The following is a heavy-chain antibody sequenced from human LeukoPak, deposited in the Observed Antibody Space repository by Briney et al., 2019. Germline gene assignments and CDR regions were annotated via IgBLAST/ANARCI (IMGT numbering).Heavy chain of an antibody. D-gene: IGHD2-15*01. V-gene: IGHV1-2*02. CDR1: GYTFTGYY. CDR3: ARVGYCSGGSCYDY. Sequence: ASVKVSCKASGYTFTGYYMHWVRQATGQGLDWMGWINPNSGGTNHAQKFQGRVTMTRDASLSRAYMDLSRLRSDDTAVYYCARVGYCSGGSCYDYWGPGTLVTVSS. CDR2: INPNSGGT. J-gene: IGHJ4*02.